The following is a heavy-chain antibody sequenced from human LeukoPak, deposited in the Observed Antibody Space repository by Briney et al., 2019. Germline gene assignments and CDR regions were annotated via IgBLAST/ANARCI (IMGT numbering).Heavy chain of an antibody. CDR2: INQNCGGT. V-gene: IGHV1-2*02. CDR3: ARDHFDFWSGYSATYFDY. Sequence: GPSVKVSCKASGYTFTGYYMHWVRQAPGPGLEWMGWINQNCGGTNYAQKFQGRVTMTRDPSISTAYMELSKLSSDDTAVYYCARDHFDFWSGYSATYFDYWGQGTLVTVSS. D-gene: IGHD3-3*01. J-gene: IGHJ4*02. CDR1: GYTFTGYY.